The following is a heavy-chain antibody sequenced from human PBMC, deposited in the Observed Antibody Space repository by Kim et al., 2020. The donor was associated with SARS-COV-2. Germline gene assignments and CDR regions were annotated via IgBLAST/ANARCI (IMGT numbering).Heavy chain of an antibody. V-gene: IGHV4-59*01. Sequence: SETLSLTCTVSGGSTTGYYWSWIRQLPGKGLEWIVYIYYSGNTRYNPSLQSRVTISVYTSNNQLSLRLTSVTAADSAVYYCARFEGVKAWEYYYYYTYV. CDR2: IYYSGNT. D-gene: IGHD3-16*01. J-gene: IGHJ6*03. CDR1: GGSTTGYY. CDR3: ARFEGVKAWEYYYYYTYV.